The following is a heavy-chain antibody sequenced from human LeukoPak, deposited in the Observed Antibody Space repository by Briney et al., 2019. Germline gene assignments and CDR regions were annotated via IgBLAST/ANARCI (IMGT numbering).Heavy chain of an antibody. J-gene: IGHJ4*02. CDR2: IHYSGST. CDR1: GGSISTHY. CDR3: ARDRRDTSGWYPIDY. Sequence: SETLSLTCIVSGGSISTHYWSWIRQPPGKGLEWIGYIHYSGSTDYNPSFKSRVTISVDTSKNQFSLKLSSATAADTAVYYCARDRRDTSGWYPIDYWGQGTLVTVSS. D-gene: IGHD6-13*01. V-gene: IGHV4-59*11.